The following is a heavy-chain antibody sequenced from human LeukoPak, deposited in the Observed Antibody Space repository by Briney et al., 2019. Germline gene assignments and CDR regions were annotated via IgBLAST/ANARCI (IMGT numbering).Heavy chain of an antibody. J-gene: IGHJ4*02. CDR2: INHSGST. V-gene: IGHV4-34*01. Sequence: SETLSLTCVVYGASFSDYYWSWIRQSPGKGLEWIGEINHSGSTNYNPSLKSRVTISIGTSKNQFSLKLNSVTAADTAVYYCASGPRPFDYWGQGTLVTVSS. CDR3: ASGPRPFDY. CDR1: GASFSDYY.